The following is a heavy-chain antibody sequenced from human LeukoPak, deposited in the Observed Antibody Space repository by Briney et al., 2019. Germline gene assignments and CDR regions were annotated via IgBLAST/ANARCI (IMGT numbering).Heavy chain of an antibody. J-gene: IGHJ4*02. CDR3: ARGNYDILTGYPRQYFDY. D-gene: IGHD3-9*01. Sequence: ASVKVSCKASGYTFTSYGISWVRQAPGQGLEWMGWISAYNGNTNYAQKLQGRVTMTTDTSTSTAYMELRSLRSDDTAVYYCARGNYDILTGYPRQYFDYWGQGTLVTVSS. CDR2: ISAYNGNT. CDR1: GYTFTSYG. V-gene: IGHV1-18*01.